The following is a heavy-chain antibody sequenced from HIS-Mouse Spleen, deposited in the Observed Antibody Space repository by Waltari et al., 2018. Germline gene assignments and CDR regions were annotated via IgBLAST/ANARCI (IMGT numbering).Heavy chain of an antibody. D-gene: IGHD3-3*01. CDR2: IYYSGST. CDR1: GGSISSSSYH. V-gene: IGHV4-39*07. CDR3: ARSPYYDFWSGYSDNWFDP. J-gene: IGHJ5*02. Sequence: QLQLQESGPGLVKPSETLSLTCTVSGGSISSSSYHWGRIRQPPGPGLEWIGSIYYSGSTYYNPSLKSRVTISVDTSKNQFSLKLSSVTAADTAVYYCARSPYYDFWSGYSDNWFDPWGQGTLVTVSS.